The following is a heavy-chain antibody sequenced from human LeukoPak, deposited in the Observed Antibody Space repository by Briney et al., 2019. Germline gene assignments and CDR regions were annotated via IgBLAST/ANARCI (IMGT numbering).Heavy chain of an antibody. CDR1: GGSISSGSYY. CDR3: ARRAVVSSIRYYYMDV. V-gene: IGHV4-61*02. D-gene: IGHD4-23*01. Sequence: SETLSLTCTVSGGSISSGSYYWSWIRQPAGKGLEWIGRIYTSGSTYYNPSLKSRVTISVDTSKNQFSLKLSSVTAADTAVYYCARRAVVSSIRYYYMDVWGKGTTVTVSS. CDR2: IYTSGST. J-gene: IGHJ6*03.